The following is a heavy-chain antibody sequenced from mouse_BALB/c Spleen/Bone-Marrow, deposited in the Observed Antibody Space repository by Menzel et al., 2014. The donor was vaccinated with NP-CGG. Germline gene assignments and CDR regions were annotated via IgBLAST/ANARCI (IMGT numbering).Heavy chain of an antibody. CDR3: ARRATTVVATDY. J-gene: IGHJ2*01. V-gene: IGHV1S81*02. Sequence: VQLQHSGAELVKPGASVKLSCKASGYTFTSYWMHWVKQRPGQGLEWIREINPSNGRTNYNEKFKSKATLTVDKSSSTAYMQLSSLTSEDSAVYYCARRATTVVATDYWGQGTTLTVSS. CDR2: INPSNGRT. CDR1: GYTFTSYW. D-gene: IGHD1-1*01.